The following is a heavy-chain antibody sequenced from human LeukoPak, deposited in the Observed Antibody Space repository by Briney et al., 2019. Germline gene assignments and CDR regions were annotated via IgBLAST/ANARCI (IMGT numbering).Heavy chain of an antibody. CDR1: GYTFTSYG. CDR3: ARVINSGYDTRGWFDS. Sequence: ASVKVSCKASGYTFTSYGIRWVRQAPGQGLEWMGGIIPIFGTANYAQKFQGRVTITADESTTTAYMELSSLRSEDTAVYYCARVINSGYDTRGWFDSWGQGTLVTVSS. CDR2: IIPIFGTA. J-gene: IGHJ5*01. V-gene: IGHV1-69*13. D-gene: IGHD5-12*01.